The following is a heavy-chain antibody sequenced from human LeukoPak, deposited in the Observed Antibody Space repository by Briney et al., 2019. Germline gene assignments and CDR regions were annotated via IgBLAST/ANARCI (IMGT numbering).Heavy chain of an antibody. D-gene: IGHD5-24*01. Sequence: ASVTVSCTASGYTFTSYYMHWVRQAPGQGLEWMGLINPGGDNTDYAQNFQGRITMTRDTSTSTVYMGLSSLRSEDTAVYYCARIRDGYNDAYDIWGQGTMVTVSS. V-gene: IGHV1-46*01. CDR1: GYTFTSYY. CDR3: ARIRDGYNDAYDI. J-gene: IGHJ3*02. CDR2: INPGGDNT.